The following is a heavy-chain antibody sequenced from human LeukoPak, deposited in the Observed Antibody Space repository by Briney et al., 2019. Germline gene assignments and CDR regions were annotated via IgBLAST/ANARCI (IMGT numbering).Heavy chain of an antibody. V-gene: IGHV3-7*03. D-gene: IGHD2-21*02. Sequence: GGSLRLSCAASGFTLSSCWMSWVRQAPGKGLEWVANTNQDGSEKYYVDSVKGRFTISRDNAKNSLYLQMNSLRGEDTAMYYCIRGGDSGHWGQGTLVTVSS. J-gene: IGHJ4*02. CDR2: TNQDGSEK. CDR3: IRGGDSGH. CDR1: GFTLSSCW.